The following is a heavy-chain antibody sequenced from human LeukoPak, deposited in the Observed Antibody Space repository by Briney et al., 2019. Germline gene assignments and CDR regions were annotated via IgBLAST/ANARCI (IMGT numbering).Heavy chain of an antibody. V-gene: IGHV1-18*01. J-gene: IGHJ3*02. CDR3: ARVSTYYDFWSGYQDAFDT. D-gene: IGHD3-3*01. CDR1: GYTFTSYG. Sequence: ASVKVSCKASGYTFTSYGISWVRQAPGQGLEWMGWISAYNGNTNYAQKLQGRVTMTTDTSTSTAYMELRSLRSDDTAVYYCARVSTYYDFWSGYQDAFDTWGQGTMVTVSS. CDR2: ISAYNGNT.